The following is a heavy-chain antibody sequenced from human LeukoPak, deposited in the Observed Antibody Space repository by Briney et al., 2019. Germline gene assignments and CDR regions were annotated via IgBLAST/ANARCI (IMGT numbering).Heavy chain of an antibody. J-gene: IGHJ6*02. CDR2: ISGSGGST. V-gene: IGHV3-23*01. D-gene: IGHD3-22*01. Sequence: GGSLRLSCAASGFTFSSYAMSWVRQAPGKGLEWVSAISGSGGSTYYADSVEGRFTISRDNSKNTLYLQMNSLRAEDTAVYYCAKSYYDSSGYYPGGYGMDVWGQGTTVTVSS. CDR1: GFTFSSYA. CDR3: AKSYYDSSGYYPGGYGMDV.